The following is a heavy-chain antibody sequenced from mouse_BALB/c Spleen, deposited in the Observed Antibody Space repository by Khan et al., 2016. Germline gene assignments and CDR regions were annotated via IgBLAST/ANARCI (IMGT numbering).Heavy chain of an antibody. V-gene: IGHV1-77*01. Sequence: QIQLVQSGTELPRPGASVKLSCKASGYTFTDYYLHWVMQRTGQGLEWIGEIFPGSGSTYYNEKFKGKASLTADTSSSTAYMQLSSLTSEDSAVYCCARSYYGYFAMDYWGHGASVTVSS. D-gene: IGHD1-2*01. CDR3: ARSYYGYFAMDY. CDR1: GYTFTDYY. J-gene: IGHJ4*01. CDR2: IFPGSGST.